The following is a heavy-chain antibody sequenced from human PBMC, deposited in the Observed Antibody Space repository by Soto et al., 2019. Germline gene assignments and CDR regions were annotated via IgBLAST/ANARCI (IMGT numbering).Heavy chain of an antibody. CDR1: GYTFTSYG. V-gene: IGHV1-18*01. CDR3: ARGSTPTSDYYGMDV. J-gene: IGHJ6*02. CDR2: ISAYNGNT. D-gene: IGHD2-2*01. Sequence: ASVNVSCKASGYTFTSYGISWVRQAPGQGLEWMGWISAYNGNTNYAQKLQGRVTMTTDTSTSTAYMELRSLRSDDTAVYYCARGSTPTSDYYGMDVWGQGTTVTVSS.